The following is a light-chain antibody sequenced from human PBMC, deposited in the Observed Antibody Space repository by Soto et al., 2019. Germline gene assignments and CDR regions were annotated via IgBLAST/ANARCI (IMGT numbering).Light chain of an antibody. J-gene: IGKJ1*01. CDR2: KAS. CDR1: RSISSY. Sequence: DIQMTQSPSTLSASVGDTVTITCRASRSISSYLAWYQQKPGKAPKLLIYKASTLQSGVPSRCSGGAYGKLSPPTISRLPPEFDAYYCCQHYNVYSTFGRGTKVDIK. V-gene: IGKV1-5*03. CDR3: QHYNVYST.